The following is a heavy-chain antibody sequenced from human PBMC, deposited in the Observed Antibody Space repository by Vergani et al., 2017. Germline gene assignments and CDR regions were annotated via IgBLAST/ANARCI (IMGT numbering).Heavy chain of an antibody. CDR3: ATIGYRRWGYYFDY. Sequence: QVQLQESGPGLVKPPGTLSLTCAVSGDSISSNNCWTWVRQLPGKGLEWIGEICHIEDTKYSPSLKSPVTVSVDESRNLFSLRLNSVTAADTAVYYCATIGYRRWGYYFDYWGQGILVTVSS. CDR1: GDSISSNNC. J-gene: IGHJ4*02. V-gene: IGHV4-4*03. CDR2: ICHIEDT. D-gene: IGHD2-2*02.